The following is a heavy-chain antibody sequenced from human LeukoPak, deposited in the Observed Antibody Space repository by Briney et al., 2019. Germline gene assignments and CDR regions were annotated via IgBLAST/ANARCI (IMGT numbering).Heavy chain of an antibody. CDR2: ISYSGST. J-gene: IGHJ4*02. Sequence: PSETLSLTCTVSGGSISNYYWSWTRQPPGKGLGWIGYISYSGSTNYNPSLKSRVTISVDTPKNQFSLKLSSVAAADTAVYYCARVGRGDYPWGSYSFDHWGQGTLVTVSS. CDR1: GGSISNYY. CDR3: ARVGRGDYPWGSYSFDH. D-gene: IGHD3-16*01. V-gene: IGHV4-59*01.